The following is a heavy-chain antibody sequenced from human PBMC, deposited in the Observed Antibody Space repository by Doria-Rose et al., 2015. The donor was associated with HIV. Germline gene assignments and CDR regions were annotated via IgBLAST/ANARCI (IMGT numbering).Heavy chain of an antibody. CDR3: ARVLSGTYDY. J-gene: IGHJ4*02. V-gene: IGHV4-59*01. CDR1: GGSISHYY. CDR2: SFDPGST. Sequence: QVQLQESGPGLVKPSETPSLTCSVSGGSISHYYWSWIRQPPGKGLEYIGDSFDPGSTNYSPSLKSRVSISIDTSKNKFSLRLSSVTAADTAVYYCARVLSGTYDYWGQGTLVTVSS. D-gene: IGHD1-26*01.